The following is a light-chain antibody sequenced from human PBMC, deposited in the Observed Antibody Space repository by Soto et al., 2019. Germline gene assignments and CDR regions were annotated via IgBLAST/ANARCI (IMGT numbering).Light chain of an antibody. J-gene: IGKJ1*01. V-gene: IGKV1-39*01. CDR3: QQSYTTSVT. CDR2: AAS. CDR1: QSISNY. Sequence: DIHITHSPSSLSSSVLYIFTITCLARQSISNYLNWYQQKPGKAPKLLIYAASTLHRGVPSRFSGSGSGTDFTLTISSLQPEDFATYYCQQSYTTSVTFGQGTKVDIK.